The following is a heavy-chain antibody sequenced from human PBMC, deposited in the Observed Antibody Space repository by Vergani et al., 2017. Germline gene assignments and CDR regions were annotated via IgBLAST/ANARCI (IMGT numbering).Heavy chain of an antibody. V-gene: IGHV4-34*01. D-gene: IGHD3-3*01. CDR1: GGSFSGYY. Sequence: QVQLQQWGAGLLKPSETLSLTCAVYGGSFSGYYWSWIRQPPGKGLEWIGEINHSGSTNYNPSLKSRVTISVDTSKNQFSLKLSSVTAADTAVYYCAKGPSITIFGGWNWFDPWGQGTLVTVSS. CDR3: AKGPSITIFGGWNWFDP. J-gene: IGHJ5*02. CDR2: INHSGST.